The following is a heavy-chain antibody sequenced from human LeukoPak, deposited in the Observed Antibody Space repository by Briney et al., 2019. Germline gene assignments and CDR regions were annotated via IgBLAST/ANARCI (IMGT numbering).Heavy chain of an antibody. D-gene: IGHD3-22*01. V-gene: IGHV3-74*01. Sequence: GGSLRLSCAASGFTFSSYWMHWVRHAPGKGLVWVSRINTDGSSTSYADSVKGRFTISRDNAKNTLYLQMNSLRAEDTAVYYCARDFRHYYDSSGYYFDAFDIWGQGTMVTVSS. CDR2: INTDGSST. J-gene: IGHJ3*02. CDR3: ARDFRHYYDSSGYYFDAFDI. CDR1: GFTFSSYW.